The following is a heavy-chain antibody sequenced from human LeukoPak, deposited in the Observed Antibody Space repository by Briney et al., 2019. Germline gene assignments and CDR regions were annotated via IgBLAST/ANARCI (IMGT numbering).Heavy chain of an antibody. V-gene: IGHV1-69*04. CDR3: ARDQGDGYTFDY. Sequence: GSSVTVSCKASGGTFSSYTISWVRQAPGQGLEWMGRIIPILGIANYAQKFQGRVTITADESTSTAYMELSSLRSEDTAVYYCARDQGDGYTFDYWGQGTLVTVSS. D-gene: IGHD5-24*01. J-gene: IGHJ4*02. CDR2: IIPILGIA. CDR1: GGTFSSYT.